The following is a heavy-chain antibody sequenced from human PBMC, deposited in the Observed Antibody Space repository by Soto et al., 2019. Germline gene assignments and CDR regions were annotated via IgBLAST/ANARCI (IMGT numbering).Heavy chain of an antibody. D-gene: IGHD3-10*01. CDR2: MNPNSGNT. V-gene: IGHV1-8*01. Sequence: QVQLVQSGAEVKKPGASVKVSCKASGYTFTSYDINWVRQATGQGLEWMGWMNPNSGNTGYAQKFQGRVTMTRNTSIRTAYVELXSLRSEDTAVYYCTRGINYYDSGDDAFDIWGQGTMVTV. CDR1: GYTFTSYD. J-gene: IGHJ3*02. CDR3: TRGINYYDSGDDAFDI.